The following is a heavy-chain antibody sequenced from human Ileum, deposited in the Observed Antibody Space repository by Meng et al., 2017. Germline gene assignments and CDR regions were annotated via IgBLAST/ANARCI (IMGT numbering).Heavy chain of an antibody. V-gene: IGHV4-4*02. D-gene: IGHD3-22*01. CDR1: GDSISTFNW. J-gene: IGHJ4*02. CDR3: ATSGDNSGFYLGY. Sequence: QVSGPVPGKPSGTLPPTGACSGDSISTFNWWTWVRQSPEKGLEWIGEIYHSGRTNYNPSLTSRVTMSVDKSKKQISLNLSSVTAADTAVYYCATSGDNSGFYLGYWGPGILVTVSS. CDR2: IYHSGRT.